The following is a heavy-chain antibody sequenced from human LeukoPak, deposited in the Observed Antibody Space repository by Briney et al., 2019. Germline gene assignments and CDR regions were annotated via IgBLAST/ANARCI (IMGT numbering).Heavy chain of an antibody. J-gene: IGHJ4*02. CDR2: IYTSGST. Sequence: SETLSLTCTVSGGSISSGSYYWSWIRQPAGKGLEWIGRIYTSGSTNYNPSLKSRVTISVATSKNQFSLKLSSVTAADTAVYYCARSKGDYSNYLPPRNFDYWGQGTLVTVSS. CDR3: ARSKGDYSNYLPPRNFDY. V-gene: IGHV4-61*02. CDR1: GGSISSGSYY. D-gene: IGHD4-11*01.